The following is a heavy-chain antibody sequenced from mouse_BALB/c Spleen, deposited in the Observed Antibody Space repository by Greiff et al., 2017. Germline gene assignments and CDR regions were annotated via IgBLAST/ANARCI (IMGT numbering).Heavy chain of an antibody. CDR2: IDPANGNT. V-gene: IGHV14-3*02. CDR3: ARSGLLQGLAMDY. J-gene: IGHJ4*01. D-gene: IGHD2-3*01. Sequence: DVKLQESGAELVKPGASVKLSCTASGFNIKDTYMHWVKQRPEQGLEWIGRIDPANGNTKYDPKFQGKATITADTSSNTAYLQLSSLTSEDTAVYYCARSGLLQGLAMDYWGQGTSVTVSS. CDR1: GFNIKDTY.